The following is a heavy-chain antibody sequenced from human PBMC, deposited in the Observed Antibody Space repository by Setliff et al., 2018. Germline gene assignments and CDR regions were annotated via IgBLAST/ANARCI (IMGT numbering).Heavy chain of an antibody. J-gene: IGHJ4*02. Sequence: SETLSLTCAASGYSISSGYYWGWIRQPTGKGLEWIGSIYYSGSTYYNPSLKSRVTISVDTSKNPFSLKLSAVTAADTAVYYCARRATYYNFWSGYYDYWGQGTLVTVSS. D-gene: IGHD3-3*01. CDR2: IYYSGST. V-gene: IGHV4-38-2*01. CDR1: GYSISSGYY. CDR3: ARRATYYNFWSGYYDY.